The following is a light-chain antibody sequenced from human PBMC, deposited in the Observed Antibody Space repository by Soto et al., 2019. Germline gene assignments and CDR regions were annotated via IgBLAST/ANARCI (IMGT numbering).Light chain of an antibody. J-gene: IGKJ2*01. CDR3: QQSYSTPYT. CDR1: QSISTY. V-gene: IGKV1-39*01. CDR2: AAS. Sequence: DIQMTQSPSSLSASVGDRVTITCRASQSISTYVNWYQRKPGKAPKLLISAASSLQSGVPSTFSGSGSGTDFTITISSLQPEDFATYYCQQSYSTPYTFGQETKLEIK.